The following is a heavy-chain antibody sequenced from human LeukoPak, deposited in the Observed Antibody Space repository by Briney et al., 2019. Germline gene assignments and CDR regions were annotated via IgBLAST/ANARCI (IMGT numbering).Heavy chain of an antibody. J-gene: IGHJ4*02. D-gene: IGHD1-26*01. CDR1: GFTLSSYW. CDR3: VRDDGATKPC. Sequence: GGSLRLSCAASGFTLSSYWMSWVRQAPGKGLEWVANIKRDGSENYYVDSVKGRFTISRDNAKNSLYLQMNSLRAEDTAVYYCVRDDGATKPCWGQGTLVTVSS. V-gene: IGHV3-7*01. CDR2: IKRDGSEN.